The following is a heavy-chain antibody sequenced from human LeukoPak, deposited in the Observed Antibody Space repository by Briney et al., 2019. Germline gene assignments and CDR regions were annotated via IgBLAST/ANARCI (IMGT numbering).Heavy chain of an antibody. V-gene: IGHV3-48*02. CDR2: ISSRSSNI. CDR3: ARIPGGYYYAMDV. Sequence: GGSLRLSCAASGFTFSSYSMDWVRQAPGKGLEWVSYISSRSSNIYYADSVKGRFTISRDNAKNSLYLQMNSLRDEDTAVYYCARIPGGYYYAMDVWGQGTTVTVSS. CDR1: GFTFSSYS. D-gene: IGHD3-16*01. J-gene: IGHJ6*02.